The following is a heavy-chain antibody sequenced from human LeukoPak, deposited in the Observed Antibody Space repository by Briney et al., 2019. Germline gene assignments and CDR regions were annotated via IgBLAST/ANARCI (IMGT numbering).Heavy chain of an antibody. V-gene: IGHV3-7*01. D-gene: IGHD3-22*01. CDR3: ARDFNYYDSSGYYYTDAFDI. J-gene: IGHJ3*02. Sequence: GGSLRLSCAASGFVFTTYYMGWVRQAPGKGLEWVANIKQDGSEKYYVDSVKGRFTISRDNAKNSLYLQMNSLRAEDTAVYYCARDFNYYDSSGYYYTDAFDIWGQGTMVTVSS. CDR1: GFVFTTYY. CDR2: IKQDGSEK.